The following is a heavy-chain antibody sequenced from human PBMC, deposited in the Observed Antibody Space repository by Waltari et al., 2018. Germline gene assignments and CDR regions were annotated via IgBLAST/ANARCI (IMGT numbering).Heavy chain of an antibody. CDR2: IKQDGTIK. D-gene: IGHD1-26*01. CDR1: GFSLSSYW. CDR3: ARDLYSGSYSDDY. J-gene: IGHJ4*02. V-gene: IGHV3-7*01. Sequence: EVQLVESGGDLVQPGGSLRLSCVASGFSLSSYWMSWVRQAPGKGLEWVANIKQDGTIKGYGGSVKGRFTISRDNAKNSLYLQMNSLRGEDTAVYYCARDLYSGSYSDDYWGQGTLVTVSS.